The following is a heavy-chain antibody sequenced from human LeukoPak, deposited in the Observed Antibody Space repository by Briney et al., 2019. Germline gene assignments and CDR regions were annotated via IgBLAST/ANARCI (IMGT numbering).Heavy chain of an antibody. CDR3: ATAGPRELELPYYFDY. J-gene: IGHJ4*02. V-gene: IGHV1-24*01. D-gene: IGHD1-7*01. Sequence: ASVKVSCKVSGYTLTELSMHWVRQAPGKGLEWMGGFDPEDGETTYAQKFQGRVTMTEDTSTDTAYMELSSLRSEDTAVYYCATAGPRELELPYYFDYWGQRTLVTVSS. CDR2: FDPEDGET. CDR1: GYTLTELS.